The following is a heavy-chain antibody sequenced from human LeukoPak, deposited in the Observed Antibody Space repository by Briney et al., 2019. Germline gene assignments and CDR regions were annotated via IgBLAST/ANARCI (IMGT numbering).Heavy chain of an antibody. J-gene: IGHJ4*02. CDR3: AREPPYCSSTSCYRGGFDY. D-gene: IGHD2-2*02. CDR1: VYTFTGYY. V-gene: IGHV1-2*02. Sequence: GASVKVSCKASVYTFTGYYMHWVRQAPGQGLEWMGWINPNSGGTNYAQKFQGRVTMTRDTSISTAYMELSRLRSNDTAVYYCAREPPYCSSTSCYRGGFDYWGQGTLVTVSS. CDR2: INPNSGGT.